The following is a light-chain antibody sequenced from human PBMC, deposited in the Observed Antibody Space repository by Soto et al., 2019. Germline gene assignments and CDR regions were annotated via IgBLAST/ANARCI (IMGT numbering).Light chain of an antibody. V-gene: IGKV3-15*01. CDR3: QQYDSSPRT. J-gene: IGKJ1*01. CDR1: QSVSSN. CDR2: GAS. Sequence: EIVMTQSPATLSVSPGERATLSCRASQSVSSNLAWYQQKPGQAPRLLIYGASTRATGIPARFSGSGSGTDFTLTINRLEPEDFAVYYCQQYDSSPRTFGQGTKV.